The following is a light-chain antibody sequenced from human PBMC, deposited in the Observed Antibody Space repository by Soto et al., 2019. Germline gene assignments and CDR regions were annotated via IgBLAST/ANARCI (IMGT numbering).Light chain of an antibody. CDR1: NSNIGSNT. CDR3: AAWDDSLSGYV. V-gene: IGLV1-44*01. CDR2: NNN. Sequence: QSVLTQPPSTSGTPGQRVTISCSGSNSNIGSNTVNWYLQLPGTAPKLLIYNNNQRPSGVPDRFSGSKSGTSASLAISGLQSEDEVDYYCAAWDDSLSGYVFGTGTKVTVL. J-gene: IGLJ1*01.